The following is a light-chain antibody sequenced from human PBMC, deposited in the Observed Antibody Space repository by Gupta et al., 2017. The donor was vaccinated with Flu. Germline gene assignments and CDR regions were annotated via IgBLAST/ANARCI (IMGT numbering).Light chain of an antibody. CDR2: DSS. V-gene: IGKV1-12*01. Sequence: GDRVIITCRASQPIGRWLAWYQQKPGKAPRFLIYDSSTLHSGVPSRFSGGGSGTEFTLTISDLQPEDFATYYCQQGLSFPITFGQGTRLEIK. CDR1: QPIGRW. CDR3: QQGLSFPIT. J-gene: IGKJ5*01.